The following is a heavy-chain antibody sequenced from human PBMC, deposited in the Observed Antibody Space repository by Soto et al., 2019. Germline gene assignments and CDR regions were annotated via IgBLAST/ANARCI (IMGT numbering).Heavy chain of an antibody. CDR3: ARGRQRDVLLWFGGNYYYYMDV. CDR2: INHSGST. D-gene: IGHD3-10*01. Sequence: SETLSLTCAVYGGSFSGYYWSWIRQPPGKGLEWIGEINHSGSTNYNPSLRSRVTISVDTSKNQFSLKLSSVTAADTAVYYCARGRQRDVLLWFGGNYYYYMDVWGKGTTVTVSS. J-gene: IGHJ6*03. CDR1: GGSFSGYY. V-gene: IGHV4-34*01.